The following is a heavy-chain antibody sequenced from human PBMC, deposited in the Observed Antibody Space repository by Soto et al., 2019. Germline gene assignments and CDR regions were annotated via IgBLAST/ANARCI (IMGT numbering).Heavy chain of an antibody. CDR2: IIPIFGTA. D-gene: IGHD3-9*01. CDR1: GGTFSSYA. Sequence: SVKVSCKASGGTFSSYAISWVRQAPGQGLEWMGAIIPIFGTANYAQKFQGRVTITADESTSTAYMELSSLRSEDTAVYYCSRELVRYFDRLYYFEYWGQGTLVTVSS. J-gene: IGHJ4*02. V-gene: IGHV1-69*13. CDR3: SRELVRYFDRLYYFEY.